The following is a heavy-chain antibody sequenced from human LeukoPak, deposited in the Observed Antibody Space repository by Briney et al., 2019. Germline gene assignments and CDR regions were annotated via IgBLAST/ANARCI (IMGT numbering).Heavy chain of an antibody. CDR2: IYYSGST. J-gene: IGHJ4*02. CDR3: ARGGGDYDILTGYHSDLYYFDY. D-gene: IGHD3-9*01. CDR1: GGSISSYY. V-gene: IGHV4-30-4*08. Sequence: SETLSLTCTVSGGSISSYYWSWIRQPPGKGLEWIGYIYYSGSTYYNPSLKSRVTISVDTSKNQFSLKLSSVTAADTAVYYCARGGGDYDILTGYHSDLYYFDYWGQGTLVTVSS.